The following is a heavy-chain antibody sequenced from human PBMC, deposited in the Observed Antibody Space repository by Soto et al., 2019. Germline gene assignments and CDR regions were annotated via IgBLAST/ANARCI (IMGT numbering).Heavy chain of an antibody. D-gene: IGHD1-1*01. CDR2: ISGSGDIT. V-gene: IGHV3-23*01. CDR3: EKDANWEDHY. Sequence: GGSLRLSCAASGFTLSNYAMTWVCQAPGKGLEWVSFISGSGDITYYADSVKGRFTISRDNSKNTLYLQMHSLRAEDTAIYYCEKDANWEDHYWGQGTLVTVSS. CDR1: GFTLSNYA. J-gene: IGHJ4*02.